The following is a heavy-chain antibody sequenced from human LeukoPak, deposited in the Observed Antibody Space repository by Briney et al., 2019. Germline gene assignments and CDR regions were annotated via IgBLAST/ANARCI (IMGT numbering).Heavy chain of an antibody. J-gene: IGHJ4*02. CDR3: VRDETLWTLDW. CDR1: GFTFSGHW. D-gene: IGHD1-1*01. V-gene: IGHV3-74*03. CDR2: INEDGTDS. Sequence: GGSLRLSCTASGFTFSGHWIHWVRQAPGRGLVWVSRINEDGTDSTYAESVKGRFTISRDNAKNTVYLQMNSLRAEDTAVYYCVRDETLWTLDWWGQGTLVSVSS.